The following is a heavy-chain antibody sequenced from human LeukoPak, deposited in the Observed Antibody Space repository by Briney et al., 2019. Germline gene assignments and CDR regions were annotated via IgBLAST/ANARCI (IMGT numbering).Heavy chain of an antibody. D-gene: IGHD3-22*01. J-gene: IGHJ6*03. CDR1: GFSFSSYE. V-gene: IGHV3-48*03. CDR2: ISSSGSTR. Sequence: SGGSLRLSCAASGFSFSSYEMNWVRQAPGKGLEWVSYISSSGSTRYYADSVKGRFTISRDNAKNSLYLQMNSLRAEDTAVYYCAREGYYYDSGGYEYYYYYYMDVWGKGTTVTVSS. CDR3: AREGYYYDSGGYEYYYYYYMDV.